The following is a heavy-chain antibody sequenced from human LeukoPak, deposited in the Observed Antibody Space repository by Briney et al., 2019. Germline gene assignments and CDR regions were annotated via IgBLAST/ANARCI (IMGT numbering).Heavy chain of an antibody. D-gene: IGHD3-3*01. CDR2: FYPEDGET. CDR3: ATDFGGNNWFDP. V-gene: IGHV1-24*01. J-gene: IGHJ5*02. Sequence: ASVKVSCKVSGYTLTELSMHWVRQAPGKGLEWMGGFYPEDGETIYAQKFQGRVTMTEDTSTDTAYMELSSLRSEDTAVYYCATDFGGNNWFDPWGQGTLVTVSS. CDR1: GYTLTELS.